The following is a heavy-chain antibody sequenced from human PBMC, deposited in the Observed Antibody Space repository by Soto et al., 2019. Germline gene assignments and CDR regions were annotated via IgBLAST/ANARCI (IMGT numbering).Heavy chain of an antibody. V-gene: IGHV1-69*13. J-gene: IGHJ5*02. CDR3: ARVCGSGYSNWFDP. CDR1: GCTFSSYA. CDR2: IIPLFGAA. Sequence: SSGKVARTASGCTFSSYAISWVRQAPGQGLEWMGWIIPLFGAANYEQKFQGRVRITSDESTSTAYMELSSLRSEDTAVYYCARVCGSGYSNWFDPWGQATLVTSPQ. D-gene: IGHD3-22*01.